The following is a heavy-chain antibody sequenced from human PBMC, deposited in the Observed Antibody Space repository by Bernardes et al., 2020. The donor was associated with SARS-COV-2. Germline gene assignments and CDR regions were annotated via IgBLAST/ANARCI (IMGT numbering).Heavy chain of an antibody. V-gene: IGHV3-23*01. J-gene: IGHJ6*02. D-gene: IGHD2-2*02. Sequence: GGSLRLSCAASGFTFRSYAMSWVRQAPGKGLEWVSAISGSGGSTYYADSVKGRFTIYRANSKNTLYLQMNSLRAEDTAVYYCANALCSSTSCYNYYGMDVWGQATTVTVSS. CDR1: GFTFRSYA. CDR2: ISGSGGST. CDR3: ANALCSSTSCYNYYGMDV.